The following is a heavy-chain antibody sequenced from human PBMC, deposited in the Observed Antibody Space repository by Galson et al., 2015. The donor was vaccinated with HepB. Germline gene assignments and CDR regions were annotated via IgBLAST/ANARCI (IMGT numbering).Heavy chain of an antibody. CDR1: GFTFDDYT. J-gene: IGHJ6*02. CDR2: ISWDGGST. Sequence: SLRLSCAASGFTFDDYTMHWVRQAPGKGLEWVSLISWDGGSTYYADSVKGRFTISRDNSKNSLYLQMNSLRTEDTASYYCAKDLGPRIAVGYGMDVWGQGTTVTVSS. CDR3: AKDLGPRIAVGYGMDV. V-gene: IGHV3-43*01. D-gene: IGHD6-19*01.